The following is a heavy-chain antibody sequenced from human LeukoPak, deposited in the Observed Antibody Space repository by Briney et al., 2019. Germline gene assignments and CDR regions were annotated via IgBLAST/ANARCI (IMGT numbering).Heavy chain of an antibody. D-gene: IGHD5-18*01. CDR3: ARGGGWILYFHYYYYMDV. J-gene: IGHJ6*03. V-gene: IGHV4-34*01. CDR1: GGSFSGYY. CDR2: INHSGST. Sequence: PSETLSLTCAVYGGSFSGYYWSWIRQPPGKGLEWIGEINHSGSTNYNPSLKSRVTISVDTSKNQFSLKLSSVTAADTAVYYCARGGGWILYFHYYYYMDVWGKGTTVTISS.